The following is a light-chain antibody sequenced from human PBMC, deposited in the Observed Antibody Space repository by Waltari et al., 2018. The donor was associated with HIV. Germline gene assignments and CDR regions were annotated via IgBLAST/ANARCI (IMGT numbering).Light chain of an antibody. CDR1: DIESKV. CDR2: DDS. J-gene: IGLJ2*01. V-gene: IGLV3-21*04. Sequence: SYVLTQSPSVSVAPGKTARIPCGGNDIESKVVHWYQQKPGQAPLLDIYDDSDRPSGMSERCSGSNSGNTATLTISRVEAGDEAAYYCQVWDSSSGVVFGGGTNLTVL. CDR3: QVWDSSSGVV.